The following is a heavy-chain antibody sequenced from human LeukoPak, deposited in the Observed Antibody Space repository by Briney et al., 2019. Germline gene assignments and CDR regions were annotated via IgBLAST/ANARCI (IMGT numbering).Heavy chain of an antibody. V-gene: IGHV1-8*01. D-gene: IGHD3-22*01. CDR1: GYTSTSYD. CDR3: ARGLRDSSGREYFQH. CDR2: MNPNIGNT. Sequence: ASVKVSCKASGYTSTSYDISWVRQATGQGLEWMGWMNPNIGNTGYAQKFQGRATMTRNTSISTAYMELSSLRSEDTAVYYCARGLRDSSGREYFQHWGQGTLVTVSS. J-gene: IGHJ1*01.